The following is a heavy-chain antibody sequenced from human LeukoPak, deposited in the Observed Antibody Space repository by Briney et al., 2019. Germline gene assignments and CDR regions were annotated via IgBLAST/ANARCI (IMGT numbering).Heavy chain of an antibody. J-gene: IGHJ4*02. D-gene: IGHD1-26*01. Sequence: GGSLRLSCAASGFTFSSYSMNWVRQAPGKGLGWVSSIGSSSTYIYYADSVKGRFTISRDNAKNSLYLQMNSLRAEDTAVYYCASGVSYSTYWGQGTLVTVSS. CDR2: IGSSSTYI. CDR1: GFTFSSYS. CDR3: ASGVSYSTY. V-gene: IGHV3-21*01.